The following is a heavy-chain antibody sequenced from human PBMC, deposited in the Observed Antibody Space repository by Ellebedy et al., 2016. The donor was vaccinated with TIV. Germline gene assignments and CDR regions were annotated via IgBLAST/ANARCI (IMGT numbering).Heavy chain of an antibody. Sequence: ESLKISCAASGFTFSDYAMSWIRQPPGKGLEWIGSIYYSGSTHSNPSLKSRVTISVDTSKNQFSLKLRSVTAADTAVYYCAREAVAGEWFDPWGQGTLVTVSS. CDR3: AREAVAGEWFDP. CDR2: IYYSGST. D-gene: IGHD6-19*01. CDR1: GFTFSDYA. J-gene: IGHJ5*02. V-gene: IGHV4-34*11.